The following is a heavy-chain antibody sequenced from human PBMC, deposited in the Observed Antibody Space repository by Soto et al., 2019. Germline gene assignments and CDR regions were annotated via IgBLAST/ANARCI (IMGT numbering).Heavy chain of an antibody. V-gene: IGHV4-39*01. J-gene: IGHJ5*02. CDR1: GGSINSSSYF. CDR3: ARHYSSGSRNWFDP. CDR2: IYYSGST. D-gene: IGHD6-19*01. Sequence: SETLSLTCSVSGGSINSSSYFWGWVRQPPGKGLEWIGSIYYSGSTYYNPSLRSRVTISVDTSKNQFSLRLSSVTAADTAVFYCARHYSSGSRNWFDPWGQGTLVTVSS.